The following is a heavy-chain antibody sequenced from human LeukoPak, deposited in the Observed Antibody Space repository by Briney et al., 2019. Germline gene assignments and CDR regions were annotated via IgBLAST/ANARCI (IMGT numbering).Heavy chain of an antibody. CDR3: ARDRSGYDF. CDR1: GFTFSSYS. J-gene: IGHJ4*02. V-gene: IGHV3-48*01. Sequence: PGGSLRLSCAASGFTFSSYSMNWVRQAPGKGPEWVSYISSSSSTIYYADSVKGRFTISRDNAKNSLYLQMNSLRAEDTAVYYCARDRSGYDFRGQGTLVTVSS. D-gene: IGHD5-12*01. CDR2: ISSSSSTI.